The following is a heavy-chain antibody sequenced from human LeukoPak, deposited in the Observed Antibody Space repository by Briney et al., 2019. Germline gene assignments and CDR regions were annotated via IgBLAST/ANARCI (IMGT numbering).Heavy chain of an antibody. J-gene: IGHJ4*02. CDR1: GFTFSDFW. D-gene: IGHD6-19*01. CDR2: IKQYGREK. CDR3: ARDHTVDGLVFDY. V-gene: IGHV3-7*01. Sequence: GGSLRLSCAASGFTFSDFWMNWGRQAPGKGGEGVASIKQYGREKYYVASVKGRFSISRDNAKNSLHLQMNSLRAEDTAVYYCARDHTVDGLVFDYWGQGILVTVSS.